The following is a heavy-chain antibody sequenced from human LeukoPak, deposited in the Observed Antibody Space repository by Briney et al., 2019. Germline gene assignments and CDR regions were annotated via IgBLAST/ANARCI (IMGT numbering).Heavy chain of an antibody. CDR1: GFIFGNYA. Sequence: GGSLRLSCAASGFIFGNYAMSWVRQAPGKGLEWVSAISGSGGSTYYADSVKGRFTISRDNSKNTLYLQMNSLRAEDTAVYYCAKEGYDFWSGYSPPSYFDYWGQGTLVTVSS. J-gene: IGHJ4*02. V-gene: IGHV3-23*01. CDR3: AKEGYDFWSGYSPPSYFDY. CDR2: ISGSGGST. D-gene: IGHD3-3*01.